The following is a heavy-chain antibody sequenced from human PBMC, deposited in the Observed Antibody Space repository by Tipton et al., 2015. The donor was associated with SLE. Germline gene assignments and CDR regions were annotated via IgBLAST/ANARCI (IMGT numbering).Heavy chain of an antibody. D-gene: IGHD4-17*01. Sequence: SLRLSCAASGFTFSSYGMHWVRQAPGKGLEWVGRTRNKANSYTTEYAASVKGRFTISRDDSKNSLYLQMNSLKTEDTAVYYCARVYGDYGAFDIWGQGTMVTVSS. CDR2: TRNKANSYTT. V-gene: IGHV3-72*01. CDR1: GFTFSSYG. J-gene: IGHJ3*02. CDR3: ARVYGDYGAFDI.